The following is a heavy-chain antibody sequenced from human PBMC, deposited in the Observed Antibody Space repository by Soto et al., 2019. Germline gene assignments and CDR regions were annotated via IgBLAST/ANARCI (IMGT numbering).Heavy chain of an antibody. CDR3: TTVVVAATDDYYYYYMDV. Sequence: GGSLRLSCAASGFTFSNAWMSWVRQAPGKGLEWVGRIKSKTDGGTTDYAAPVKGRFTISRDDSKNTLYLQMNSLKTEDTAVYYCTTVVVAATDDYYYYYMDVWGKGTTVTVSS. D-gene: IGHD2-15*01. V-gene: IGHV3-15*01. CDR2: IKSKTDGGTT. J-gene: IGHJ6*03. CDR1: GFTFSNAW.